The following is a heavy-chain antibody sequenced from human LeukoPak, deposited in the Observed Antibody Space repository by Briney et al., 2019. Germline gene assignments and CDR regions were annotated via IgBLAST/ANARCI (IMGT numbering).Heavy chain of an antibody. Sequence: SVKVSCKASGGTFSSHAISWVRQAPGQGLEWMGGIIPIFGTANYAQKFQGRVTITADESTSTAYMELSSLRSEDTAVYYCASFMTPNRQLLHDYWGQGTLVTVSS. V-gene: IGHV1-69*01. CDR2: IIPIFGTA. CDR1: GGTFSSHA. D-gene: IGHD2-2*01. CDR3: ASFMTPNRQLLHDY. J-gene: IGHJ4*02.